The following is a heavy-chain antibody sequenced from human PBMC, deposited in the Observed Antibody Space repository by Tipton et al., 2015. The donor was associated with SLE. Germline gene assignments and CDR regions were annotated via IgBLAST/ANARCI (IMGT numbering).Heavy chain of an antibody. CDR2: IYYSGST. V-gene: IGHV4-31*11. Sequence: TLSLTCAVSGYSISSGYYWSWIRQHPGKGLEWIGYIYYSGSTYYNPSLKSRVTISVDTSKNQFSLKLSSVTAADTAVYYCARSGSSGYLLHYYYYYMDVWGKGTTVTVSS. J-gene: IGHJ6*03. CDR3: ARSGSSGYLLHYYYYYMDV. CDR1: GYSISSGYY. D-gene: IGHD3-22*01.